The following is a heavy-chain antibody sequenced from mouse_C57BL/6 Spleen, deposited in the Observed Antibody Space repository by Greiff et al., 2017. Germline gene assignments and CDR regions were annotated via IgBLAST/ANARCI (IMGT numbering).Heavy chain of an antibody. J-gene: IGHJ2*01. CDR1: GYTFTSYW. V-gene: IGHV1-50*01. Sequence: QVQLQQPGAELVKPGASVKLSCKASGYTFTSYWMQWVKQRPGQGLEWIGEIDPSDSYTNYNQKFKGKATLTVDTSSSTAYMQLSSLTSEDSAVYYCARRVTGTADYWGQGTTLTVSS. CDR2: IDPSDSYT. CDR3: ARRVTGTADY. D-gene: IGHD4-1*01.